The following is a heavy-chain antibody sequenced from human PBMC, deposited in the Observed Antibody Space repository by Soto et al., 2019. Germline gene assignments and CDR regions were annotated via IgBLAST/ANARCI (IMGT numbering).Heavy chain of an antibody. CDR1: GGSISSYY. J-gene: IGHJ4*02. CDR2: IYYSGST. D-gene: IGHD3-3*01. CDR3: ARAIRFLEAAFDY. Sequence: PSETLSLTCTVSGGSISSYYWSWIRQPPGKGLEWIGYIYYSGSTNYNPSLKSRVTISVDTSKNQFSLKLSSVTAADTAVYYCARAIRFLEAAFDYWGQGTLVTVSS. V-gene: IGHV4-59*01.